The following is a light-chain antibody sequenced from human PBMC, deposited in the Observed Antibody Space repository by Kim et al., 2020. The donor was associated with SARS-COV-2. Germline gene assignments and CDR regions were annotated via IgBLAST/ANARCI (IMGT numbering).Light chain of an antibody. CDR2: AAS. Sequence: ESVGDRVTITCRASQSISRHLNWYQQKPGKAPKLLIYAASSLGSGVPSRFSGSGSGTDFTLTISSLQPEDFATYYCQQSYTIPMYSFGQGTKLEI. CDR1: QSISRH. V-gene: IGKV1-39*01. CDR3: QQSYTIPMYS. J-gene: IGKJ2*03.